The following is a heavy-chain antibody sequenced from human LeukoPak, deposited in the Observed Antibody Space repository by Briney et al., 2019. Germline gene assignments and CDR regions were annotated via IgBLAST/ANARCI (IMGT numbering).Heavy chain of an antibody. CDR2: IRYDGDYK. D-gene: IGHD3-3*01. V-gene: IGHV3-30*02. CDR3: AKPDDLWNAFDI. CDR1: GFIFSNYG. J-gene: IGHJ3*02. Sequence: PGGSLRLSCTASGFIFSNYGIHWVRQAPGKGLEWVAFIRYDGDYKFYADSVKGRFTISRDNFKNTLYLQMNSLRTEDSAVYYCAKPDDLWNAFDIWGQGTMVTVSS.